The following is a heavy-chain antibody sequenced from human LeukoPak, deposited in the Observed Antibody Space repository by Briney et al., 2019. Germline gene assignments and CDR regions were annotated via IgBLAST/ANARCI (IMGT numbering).Heavy chain of an antibody. V-gene: IGHV3-21*01. J-gene: IGHJ4*02. Sequence: PGGSLRLSCAASGFTFISYSMNWVRQAPGKGLEWVSSISSSSSYIYYADSVKGRFTISRDNAKNSLYLQMNSLRAEDTAVYYCAREDPGYSSGPLDYWGQGTLVTVSS. CDR3: AREDPGYSSGPLDY. CDR2: ISSSSSYI. D-gene: IGHD6-19*01. CDR1: GFTFISYS.